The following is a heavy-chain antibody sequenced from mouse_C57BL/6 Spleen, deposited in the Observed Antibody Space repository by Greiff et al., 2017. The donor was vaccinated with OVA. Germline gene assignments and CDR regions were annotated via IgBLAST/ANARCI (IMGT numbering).Heavy chain of an antibody. CDR3: ARSPQATFMDY. V-gene: IGHV1-61*01. J-gene: IGHJ4*01. CDR2: IYPSDSET. Sequence: QVQLQQPGAELVRPGSSVKLSCKASGYTFTSYWMDWVKQRPGQGLEWIGNIYPSDSETHYNQKFKDKATLTVDKSSSTAYMQLSSLTSEDSAVEYWARSPQATFMDYWGQGTSVTVSS. D-gene: IGHD3-2*02. CDR1: GYTFTSYW.